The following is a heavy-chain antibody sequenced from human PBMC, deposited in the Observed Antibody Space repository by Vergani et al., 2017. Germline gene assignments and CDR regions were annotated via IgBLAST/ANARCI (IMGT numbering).Heavy chain of an antibody. J-gene: IGHJ3*02. CDR3: VRGEQWLLTESAFDI. CDR2: INHSGST. Sequence: QVQLQQWGAGLLKPSETLSLTCAVYGGSFSGYYWSWIRQPPGKGLEWIGEINHSGSTNYNPSLKSRVTISVDTSKNQFSLKLSSVTAADTAVYYGVRGEQWLLTESAFDIWGQGTMVTVAS. D-gene: IGHD6-19*01. CDR1: GGSFSGYY. V-gene: IGHV4-34*01.